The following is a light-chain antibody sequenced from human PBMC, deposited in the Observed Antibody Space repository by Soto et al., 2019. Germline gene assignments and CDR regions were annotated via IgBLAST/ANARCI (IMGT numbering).Light chain of an antibody. CDR3: SSYTTSGTLV. J-gene: IGLJ1*01. V-gene: IGLV2-14*03. CDR2: DVS. Sequence: QSALTQSASVSGSPGQSIIISCTGTSSDGGSYNYVSWYQHHPGKAPKFMIYDVSNRPSGVSNRFSGSKSGNTASLTISGLQAEDEADYYCSSYTTSGTLVFGSGTKVTVL. CDR1: SSDGGSYNY.